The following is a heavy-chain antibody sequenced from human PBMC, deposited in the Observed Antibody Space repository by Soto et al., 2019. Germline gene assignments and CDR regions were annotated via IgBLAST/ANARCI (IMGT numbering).Heavy chain of an antibody. V-gene: IGHV1-18*04. CDR1: GYTFSDYG. D-gene: IGHD6-13*01. Sequence: ASVKVSCKTSGYTFSDYGITWVRQAPGQGLEWLAWISDYTTNTNYAPRVQGRITLTTDTSTSTAYMELRSLRSDDTAVYYCARLTLSSSWYNDHWGQGTLVTVSS. CDR2: ISDYTTNT. J-gene: IGHJ4*02. CDR3: ARLTLSSSWYNDH.